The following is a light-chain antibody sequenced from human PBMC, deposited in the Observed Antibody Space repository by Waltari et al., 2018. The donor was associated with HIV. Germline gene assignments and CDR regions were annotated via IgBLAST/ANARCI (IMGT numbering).Light chain of an antibody. V-gene: IGLV2-14*03. CDR1: SSDVGALNF. J-gene: IGLJ3*02. CDR3: TSYASITSWV. Sequence: QSALTQPASVSGSPGQSITISCTGTSSDVGALNFASWYQQHPGKAPKPMIYDVSHRSSGIPDRFSGSKSDNTASLTISGLQAEDEADYYCTSYASITSWVFGGGTKVTVL. CDR2: DVS.